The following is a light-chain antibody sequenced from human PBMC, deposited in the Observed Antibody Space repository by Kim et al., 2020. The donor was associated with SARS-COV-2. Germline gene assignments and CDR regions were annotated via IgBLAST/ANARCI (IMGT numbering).Light chain of an antibody. CDR1: QSVSSN. CDR2: GAS. V-gene: IGKV3-15*01. Sequence: EIVMTQSPATLSVSPGERATLSCRASQSVSSNLAWYQQKPGQAPRLLIYGASTRATGIPARFSGSGSGTEFTLTISSLQSEDFAVYYLPEDKNWAPDTFGKGTKLE. J-gene: IGKJ2*01. CDR3: PEDKNWAPDT.